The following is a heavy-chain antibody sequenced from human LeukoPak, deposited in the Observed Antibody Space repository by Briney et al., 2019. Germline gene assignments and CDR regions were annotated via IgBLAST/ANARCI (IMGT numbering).Heavy chain of an antibody. CDR3: ARAILGYCSGGSCGAFDI. D-gene: IGHD2-15*01. V-gene: IGHV1-2*04. CDR1: GYTFTGYY. CDR2: INPNSGGT. J-gene: IGHJ3*02. Sequence: ASVKVSCKASGYTFTGYYMHWVRQAPGQGLEWVGWINPNSGGTNYAQKFQGWVTMTRDTSISTAYMELSRLRSDDAAVYYCARAILGYCSGGSCGAFDIWGQGTMVTVSS.